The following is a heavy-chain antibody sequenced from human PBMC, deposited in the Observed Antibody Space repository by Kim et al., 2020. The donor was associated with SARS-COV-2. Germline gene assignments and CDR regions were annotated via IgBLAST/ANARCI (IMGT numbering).Heavy chain of an antibody. V-gene: IGHV3-74*01. CDR3: ARDRFPGYFDL. J-gene: IGHJ2*01. Sequence: YADSVKGRFTISRDNAKNTVYLQMNSLRAEDTAVYYCARDRFPGYFDLWGRGTLVSVSS.